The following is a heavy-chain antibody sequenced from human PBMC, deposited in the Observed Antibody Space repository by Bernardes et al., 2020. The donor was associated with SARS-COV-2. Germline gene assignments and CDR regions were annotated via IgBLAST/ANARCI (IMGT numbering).Heavy chain of an antibody. CDR1: GLSVSTYW. CDR2: VSSDDSRK. CDR3: ARDLGYPIYYGMDV. V-gene: IGHV3-74*03. J-gene: IGHJ6*02. D-gene: IGHD2-2*01. Sequence: GGSLRLSCVASGLSVSTYWMHWVRQAPGKGLVWVSSVSSDDSRKTYADSVRGRFTISRDYAKNTLYLQMNSLRPEDTAVYYCARDLGYPIYYGMDVWGQGTTVTVSS.